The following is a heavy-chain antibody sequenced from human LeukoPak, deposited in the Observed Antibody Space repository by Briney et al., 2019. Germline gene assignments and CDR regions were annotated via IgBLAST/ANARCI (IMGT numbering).Heavy chain of an antibody. CDR1: GFTFEDYA. Sequence: GRSLRLSCSVSGFTFEDYAMHWVRQAAGKGLEWVSGISWNSGSIDYVESVKGRFTISRDNAENSLYLQMNSLRPGDTALYYCAKGSGRYWTSFDFWGQGTLVAVSS. CDR3: AKGSGRYWTSFDF. CDR2: ISWNSGSI. J-gene: IGHJ4*02. D-gene: IGHD1-26*01. V-gene: IGHV3-9*01.